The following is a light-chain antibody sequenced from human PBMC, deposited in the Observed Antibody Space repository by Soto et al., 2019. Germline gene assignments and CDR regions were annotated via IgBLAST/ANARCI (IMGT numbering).Light chain of an antibody. CDR1: QTLLHSNVKSY. Sequence: DIVMTQTPLSLSVTPGQSASISCKSSQTLLHSNVKSYLYGYLQKAGQAPQLLIYEVSTRFSGVPDRFSGSGSGTDFTLKISRVEAEDGGDYYCLQSIQFPLTFGGGTKVEIK. CDR2: EVS. V-gene: IGKV2D-29*01. CDR3: LQSIQFPLT. J-gene: IGKJ4*01.